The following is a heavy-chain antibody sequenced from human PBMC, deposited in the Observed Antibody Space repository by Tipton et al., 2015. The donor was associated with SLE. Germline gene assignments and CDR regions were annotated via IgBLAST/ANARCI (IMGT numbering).Heavy chain of an antibody. V-gene: IGHV4-59*12. CDR2: IYYTGSS. CDR1: GGSMNDYY. CDR3: ARGVGTMSNDAFDI. Sequence: GLVKPSETLSLACTVSGGSMNDYYWSWIRQPPGQGLEWLGYIYYTGSSNHNPSLRSRVTISVDTSNNQFSLRLTSVTAADTAVYYCARGVGTMSNDAFDIWGQGTMVTVSS. J-gene: IGHJ3*02. D-gene: IGHD1-26*01.